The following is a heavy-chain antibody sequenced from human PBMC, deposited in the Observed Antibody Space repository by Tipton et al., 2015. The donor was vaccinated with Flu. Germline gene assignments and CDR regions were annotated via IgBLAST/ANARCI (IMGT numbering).Heavy chain of an antibody. D-gene: IGHD3-10*01. CDR1: GDSMSSFY. Sequence: TLSLTCTVPGDSMSSFYWSWIRQPAGKGLEWIGRMYASGSTKYNPSLKSRVTMSVDTSKKQFSLKLTPVTAADTAVYYCARGSGSGTYMIFDFWGQGTLVTVSS. J-gene: IGHJ4*02. V-gene: IGHV4-4*07. CDR3: ARGSGSGTYMIFDF. CDR2: MYASGST.